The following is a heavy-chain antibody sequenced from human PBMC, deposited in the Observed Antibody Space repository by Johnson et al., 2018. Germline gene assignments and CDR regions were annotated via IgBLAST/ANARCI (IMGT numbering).Heavy chain of an antibody. CDR1: GGTFSSYA. CDR3: SRGSSYYYGSGSYFFLSV. J-gene: IGHJ6*04. V-gene: IGHV1-69*01. Sequence: QVQLVQSGAEVKKPGSSVKVSCKASGGTFSSYAISWVRQAPGQWLEWMGGIIPIFGTANYAQKFQGRVTITADESTSTAYMELSSLRSEDTAVYYWSRGSSYYYGSGSYFFLSVWGKGTTVTVSS. D-gene: IGHD3-10*01. CDR2: IIPIFGTA.